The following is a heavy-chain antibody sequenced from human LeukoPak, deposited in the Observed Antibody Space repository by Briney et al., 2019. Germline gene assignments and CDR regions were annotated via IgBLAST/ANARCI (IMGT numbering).Heavy chain of an antibody. Sequence: SQTLSLTCAISGDSVSSNSAAWNWIRQSPSRGLEWLGRTYYRSKWYNDYAVSVKSRITINPDTSKNQFSLQLNSVTPEDTAVYYCARDRFGFVITGPPDAFDIWGQGTMVTVSS. J-gene: IGHJ3*02. CDR3: ARDRFGFVITGPPDAFDI. V-gene: IGHV6-1*01. CDR2: TYYRSKWYN. CDR1: GDSVSSNSAA. D-gene: IGHD1-20*01.